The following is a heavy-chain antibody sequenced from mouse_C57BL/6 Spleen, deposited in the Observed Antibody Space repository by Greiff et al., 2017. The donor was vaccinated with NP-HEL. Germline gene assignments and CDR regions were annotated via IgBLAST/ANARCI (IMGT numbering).Heavy chain of an antibody. J-gene: IGHJ2*01. CDR2: IDPSDSYT. Sequence: QVQLKQPGAELVMPGASVKLSCKASGYTFTSYWMHWVKQRPGQGLEWIGEIDPSDSYTNYNQKFKGKSTLTVDKSSSTAYMQLSSLTSEDSAVYFCARSEGGLPDYWGQGTTLTVSS. CDR3: ARSEGGLPDY. V-gene: IGHV1-69*01. D-gene: IGHD2-2*01. CDR1: GYTFTSYW.